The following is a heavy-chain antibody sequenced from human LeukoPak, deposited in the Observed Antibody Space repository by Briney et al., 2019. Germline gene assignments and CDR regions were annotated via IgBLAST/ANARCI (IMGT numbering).Heavy chain of an antibody. D-gene: IGHD3-10*01. Sequence: SVKVSCKASGGTFSSYTISWVRQAPGQGLEWMGRIIPILGIANYAQKFQGRVTVTADKSTSTAYMELSSLRSEDTAVYYCARGPSQWFGESAFDIWGQGTMVTVSS. CDR3: ARGPSQWFGESAFDI. J-gene: IGHJ3*02. CDR1: GGTFSSYT. V-gene: IGHV1-69*02. CDR2: IIPILGIA.